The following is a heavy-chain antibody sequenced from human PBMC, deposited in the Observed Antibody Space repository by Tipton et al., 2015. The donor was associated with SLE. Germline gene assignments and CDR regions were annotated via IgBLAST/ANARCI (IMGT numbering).Heavy chain of an antibody. CDR3: AATVTALSGAVYYGMDV. D-gene: IGHD2-8*02. Sequence: QLVQSGAEVKKPGTSVKVSCKASGFTFSTSAMYWVRQARGQRLEWIGWIVVGSGLTTYAQKFQERVTISSDMSTTTVFLELSSLGSEDTSMYYCAATVTALSGAVYYGMDVWGHGTTVTVSS. CDR1: GFTFSTSA. V-gene: IGHV1-58*02. CDR2: IVVGSGLT. J-gene: IGHJ6*02.